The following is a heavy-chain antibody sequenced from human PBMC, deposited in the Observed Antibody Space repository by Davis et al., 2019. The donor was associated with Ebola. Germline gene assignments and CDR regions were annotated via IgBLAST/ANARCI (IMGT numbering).Heavy chain of an antibody. Sequence: GESLKISCAASGFTFSSYGMHWVRQAPGKGLEWVGRIKRRSDGGTTDYATPVKGRFTISRDDSKDTLFLQMDSLKTEDTAVYYCSTGGIAWNYIGLWGQGTLVTVSS. J-gene: IGHJ4*02. CDR2: IKRRSDGGTT. CDR1: GFTFSSYG. V-gene: IGHV3-15*01. CDR3: STGGIAWNYIGL. D-gene: IGHD1-7*01.